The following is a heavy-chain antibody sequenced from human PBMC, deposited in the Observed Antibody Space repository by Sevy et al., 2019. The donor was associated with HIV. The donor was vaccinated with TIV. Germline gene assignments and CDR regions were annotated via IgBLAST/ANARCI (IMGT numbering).Heavy chain of an antibody. J-gene: IGHJ4*02. D-gene: IGHD6-25*01. V-gene: IGHV3-7*01. Sequence: GGSLRLSCAASGFTFSSYWMNWVRQAPGKGLEWVANIKQDGSEKYYVDSVKGRFTISRDNAKNSMHLQMNSLRAEDTALYYCARALAAAASYWGQGTLVTVSS. CDR1: GFTFSSYW. CDR2: IKQDGSEK. CDR3: ARALAAAASY.